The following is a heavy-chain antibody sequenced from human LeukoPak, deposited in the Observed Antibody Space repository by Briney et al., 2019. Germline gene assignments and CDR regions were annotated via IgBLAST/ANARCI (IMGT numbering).Heavy chain of an antibody. CDR1: GFTFSSYT. J-gene: IGHJ4*02. CDR3: AKDGGLWVSAHWGDS. CDR2: ITTSDGNT. D-gene: IGHD7-27*01. V-gene: IGHV3-23*01. Sequence: GGSLRLSCAASGFTFSSYTMSWVRQAPGKGLEWVSTITTSDGNTYYADSVKGRFTVSRDNSKNTLFLQMSSLRAEDTAVYYCAKDGGLWVSAHWGDSWGRGTLVTVSS.